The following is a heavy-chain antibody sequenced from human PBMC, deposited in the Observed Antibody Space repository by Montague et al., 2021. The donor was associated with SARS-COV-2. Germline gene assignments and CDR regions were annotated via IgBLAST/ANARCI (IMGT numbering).Heavy chain of an antibody. Sequence: SETLSLTCTASGGSIGAYYWSWIRQPPGKGLEWIGYIDNGGSTNHNPSLESRVTMSVDTSKNQFSLKLNSVTAADTAVYYCARHGGNDAFDIWGRGTMVTVSS. CDR2: IDNGGST. CDR1: GGSIGAYY. V-gene: IGHV4-59*01. J-gene: IGHJ3*02. D-gene: IGHD4-23*01. CDR3: ARHGGNDAFDI.